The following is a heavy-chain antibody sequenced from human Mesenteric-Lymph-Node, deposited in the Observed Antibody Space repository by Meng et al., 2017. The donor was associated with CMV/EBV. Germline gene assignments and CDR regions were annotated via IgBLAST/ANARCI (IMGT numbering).Heavy chain of an antibody. J-gene: IGHJ6*02. D-gene: IGHD6-19*01. V-gene: IGHV3-43*01. CDR1: GFTFDDYT. CDR3: ARVVAGYSSGWPFYYYGMDV. CDR2: ISWDGVST. Sequence: GESLKISCAASGFTFDDYTMHWVRQGPGKGLEWVSLISWDGVSTYYAGSVKGRFTISRDNSKNSLYLQMNSLRAEDTALYYCARVVAGYSSGWPFYYYGMDVWGQGTTVTVSS.